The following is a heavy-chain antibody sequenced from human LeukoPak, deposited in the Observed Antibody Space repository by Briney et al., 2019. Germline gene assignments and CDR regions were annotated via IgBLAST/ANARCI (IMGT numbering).Heavy chain of an antibody. V-gene: IGHV5-51*01. CDR1: GYNFADSW. CDR3: ARTSSMPARHYVDF. D-gene: IGHD6-6*01. CDR2: IYPGDSDT. Sequence: GESLKISCKGSGYNFADSWIGWVRQMPGKGLGWMGLIYPGDSDTRYSPSFQGQVTISADKSISTLYLQWTSLKASDTAIYYCARTSSMPARHYVDFWGQGTLVTVSS. J-gene: IGHJ4*02.